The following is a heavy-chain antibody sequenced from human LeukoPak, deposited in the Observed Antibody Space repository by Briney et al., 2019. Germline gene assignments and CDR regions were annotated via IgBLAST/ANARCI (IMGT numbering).Heavy chain of an antibody. CDR1: GFTFSNAW. Sequence: GGSLRLSCTVSGFTFSNAWMSWVRQGPEKGLEWVANIDQDGSEKYYVDSVKGRFTIFRDNSKNSLFLQMNSLSPEDTAVYYCAKIGTYLDFDYWGQGALVTVSS. J-gene: IGHJ4*02. D-gene: IGHD1-26*01. CDR2: IDQDGSEK. CDR3: AKIGTYLDFDY. V-gene: IGHV3-7*01.